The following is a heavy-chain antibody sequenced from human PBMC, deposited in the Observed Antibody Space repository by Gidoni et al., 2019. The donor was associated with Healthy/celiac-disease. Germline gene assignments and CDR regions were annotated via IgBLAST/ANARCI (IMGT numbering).Heavy chain of an antibody. J-gene: IGHJ5*02. V-gene: IGHV4-39*01. CDR3: ARHRYQRMAAEGELNWLDP. CDR2: IYYSGST. Sequence: QLQRQESGTGRVKPSATRSRTRTASGGPISSSSYNWGWIRQPTGKGLELIGRIYYSGSTYYNPSVKSRVIIAVDTSKHRFSLNLCSVTAADTAVYYCARHRYQRMAAEGELNWLDPWGQGTLVTVSS. CDR1: GGPISSSSYN. D-gene: IGHD6-6*01.